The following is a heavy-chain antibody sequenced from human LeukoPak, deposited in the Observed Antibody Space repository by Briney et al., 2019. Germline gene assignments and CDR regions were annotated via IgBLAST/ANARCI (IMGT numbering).Heavy chain of an antibody. V-gene: IGHV4-4*07. D-gene: IGHD3-3*01. CDR2: IYTSGST. CDR3: ARGITIFGVANWFDP. CDR1: GGSISSYY. Sequence: SETLSLTCTVSGGSISSYYWSWIRQPAGKGLEWIGRIYTSGSTNYNPSLKSRVTMSVDTSKNQFSLKLSSVTVADTAVYYCARGITIFGVANWFDPWGQGTLVTVSS. J-gene: IGHJ5*02.